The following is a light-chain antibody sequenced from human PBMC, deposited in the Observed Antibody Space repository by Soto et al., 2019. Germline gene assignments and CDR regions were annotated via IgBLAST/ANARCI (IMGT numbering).Light chain of an antibody. V-gene: IGLV2-14*01. J-gene: IGLJ1*01. CDR1: SSDVGGYNY. Sequence: QSVLTQPASVSGSPGQSITISCTGTSSDVGGYNYVSWYQQFPGKAPKLMIYDVSNRPSGVSNRFSGSKSGNTASLTISGLQAEDEADYYCSSYTSTFYVFGSGTKVTVL. CDR3: SSYTSTFYV. CDR2: DVS.